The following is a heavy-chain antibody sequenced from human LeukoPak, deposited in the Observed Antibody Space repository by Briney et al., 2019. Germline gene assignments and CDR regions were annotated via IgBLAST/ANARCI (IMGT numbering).Heavy chain of an antibody. CDR2: IRSKANNYAI. Sequence: GGSLRLSCAASGFTSSGSAIHWVRQASGKGLEWVGRIRSKANNYAITYDASVRGRFTISRDDSKNTAYLQMNSLKTEDTAVYYCTRVHTGYWGQGTLVTVSS. CDR3: TRVHTGY. D-gene: IGHD4-17*01. J-gene: IGHJ4*02. V-gene: IGHV3-73*01. CDR1: GFTSSGSA.